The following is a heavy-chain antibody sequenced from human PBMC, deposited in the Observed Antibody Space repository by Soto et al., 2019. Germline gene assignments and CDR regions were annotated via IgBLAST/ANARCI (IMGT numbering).Heavy chain of an antibody. CDR1: GFTFSSYG. J-gene: IGHJ6*02. D-gene: IGHD6-13*01. Sequence: GGSLRLSCAASGFTFSSYGMHWVRQAPGKGLEWVAVISYDGSNKYYADSVKGRFTISRDNTKNTLFLQMNSLRAEDTAVYYCARDCGYSSFGGMDVWGQGTTVTV. CDR2: ISYDGSNK. CDR3: ARDCGYSSFGGMDV. V-gene: IGHV3-30*03.